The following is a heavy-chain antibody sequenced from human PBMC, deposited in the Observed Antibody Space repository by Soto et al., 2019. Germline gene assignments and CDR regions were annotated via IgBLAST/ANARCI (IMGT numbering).Heavy chain of an antibody. CDR1: GGTFSSQG. D-gene: IGHD2-2*01. CDR3: ARVGSSSWYPYFGP. CDR2: FSPIFGTV. V-gene: IGHV1-69*01. Sequence: QVQLVQSGAEVKKPGSSVKVSCKASGGTFSSQGLSWVRQAPGQGFEWMGEFSPIFGTVNYAQKFQGRVTITADESTSTAYMEMSSLRSEDTAVYYCARVGSSSWYPYFGPWGQGTLVIVSS. J-gene: IGHJ5*02.